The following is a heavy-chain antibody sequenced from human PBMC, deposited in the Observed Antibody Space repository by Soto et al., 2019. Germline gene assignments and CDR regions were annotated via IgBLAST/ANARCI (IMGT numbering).Heavy chain of an antibody. D-gene: IGHD3-9*01. V-gene: IGHV4-59*08. CDR2: IYYSGST. CDR3: ASLRNYDILTAVDWFDP. CDR1: GGSISNYY. Sequence: SETLSLTCTVSGGSISNYYWSWIGQPPGKGLEWIGYIYYSGSTNYNPSLKSRVTISVDTSKNQFSLKLSSVTAADTAVYYCASLRNYDILTAVDWFDPWGQGTLVTVSS. J-gene: IGHJ5*02.